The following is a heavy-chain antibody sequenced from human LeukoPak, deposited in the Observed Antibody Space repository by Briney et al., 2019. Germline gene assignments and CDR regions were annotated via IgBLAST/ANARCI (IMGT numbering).Heavy chain of an antibody. Sequence: PGGSLRLSCSASGFTFSSYAMHWVRQAPGKGLEWVAVISHDGSNKYYADSVKGRFTISRDNSKNTLYLQMNSLRAEDTAVYYCARELVVVPAATNWFDPWGQGTLVTVSS. J-gene: IGHJ5*02. D-gene: IGHD2-2*01. V-gene: IGHV3-30-3*01. CDR3: ARELVVVPAATNWFDP. CDR2: ISHDGSNK. CDR1: GFTFSSYA.